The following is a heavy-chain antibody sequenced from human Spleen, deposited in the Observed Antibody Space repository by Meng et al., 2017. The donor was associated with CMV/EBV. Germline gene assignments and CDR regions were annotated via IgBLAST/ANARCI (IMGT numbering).Heavy chain of an antibody. CDR2: MKYSGNT. D-gene: IGHD3-22*01. V-gene: IGHV4-59*01. J-gene: IGHJ5*02. CDR3: ARADSSGFWGNWFDP. Sequence: SETLSLTCTVSGGSITDDYWNWIRQSPGKGLEWIGNMKYSGNTNYNPSLKSRVTISVDTSKKQFSLDLNSVTAADTAVYYCARADSSGFWGNWFDPWGQGTLVTVSS. CDR1: GGSITDDY.